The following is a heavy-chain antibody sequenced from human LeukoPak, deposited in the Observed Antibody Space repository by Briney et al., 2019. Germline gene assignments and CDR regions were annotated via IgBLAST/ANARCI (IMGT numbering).Heavy chain of an antibody. CDR3: ARHLGLYSDFDD. J-gene: IGHJ4*02. CDR2: IYPGDSDT. Sequence: GESLKISCKGSGYNFPIYWIAWVRQMPGKGVECMGIIYPGDSDTRYSPSFQGQVTISADKSISTAYLQWTSLKASDTAIYYCARHLGLYSDFDDWGQGSPVSVSS. V-gene: IGHV5-51*01. CDR1: GYNFPIYW. D-gene: IGHD4-11*01.